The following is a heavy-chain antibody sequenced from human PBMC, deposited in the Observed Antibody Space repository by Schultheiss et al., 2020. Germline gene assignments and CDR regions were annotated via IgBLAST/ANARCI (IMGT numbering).Heavy chain of an antibody. CDR1: GFTFDDHA. D-gene: IGHD3-10*01. Sequence: GGSLRLSCAASGFTFDDHAMHWVRQVPGKGLEWVSAISGSGGSTYYADSVKGRFTISRDHSRNTLFLQMHSLRADDTAVYYCAKDRVVRGVEVDYWGQGTLVTVAS. V-gene: IGHV3-23*01. CDR3: AKDRVVRGVEVDY. CDR2: ISGSGGST. J-gene: IGHJ4*02.